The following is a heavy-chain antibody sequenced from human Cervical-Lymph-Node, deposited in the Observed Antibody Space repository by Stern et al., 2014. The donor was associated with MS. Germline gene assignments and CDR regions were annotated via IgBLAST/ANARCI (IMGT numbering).Heavy chain of an antibody. J-gene: IGHJ3*02. CDR1: GFTFSGYG. CDR3: ARDQVVMTDIHAFDI. CDR2: MWYDGINK. D-gene: IGHD2-21*02. V-gene: IGHV3-33*01. Sequence: VKLVESGGGVVQPGRSLRLSCAASGFTFSGYGMHWVRQAPGKGLEWVAVMWYDGINKYYADSVKGRFTISRDTSGNTLYLQMNSLRAEDTAVYYCARDQVVMTDIHAFDIWGQGTTVSVSS.